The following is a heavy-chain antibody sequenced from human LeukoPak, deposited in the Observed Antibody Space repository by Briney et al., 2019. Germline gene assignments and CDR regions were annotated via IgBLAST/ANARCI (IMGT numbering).Heavy chain of an antibody. Sequence: ASVKVSCKASGYRFTDYFMHWVRQAPGQGLEWMGWINPNSGDTDYAQKFQGRVTLTRDASIGTAYMELTRLRSDDTAVYYCATPTERLRPDYWGQGTLVTVSS. CDR2: INPNSGDT. D-gene: IGHD4-17*01. CDR1: GYRFTDYF. CDR3: ATPTERLRPDY. V-gene: IGHV1-2*02. J-gene: IGHJ4*02.